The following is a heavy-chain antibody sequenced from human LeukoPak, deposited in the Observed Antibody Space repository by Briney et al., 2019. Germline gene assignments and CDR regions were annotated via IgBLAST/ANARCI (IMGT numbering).Heavy chain of an antibody. D-gene: IGHD3-3*01. CDR1: GFIFTNYF. CDR3: ATDRGWRTSGYYLYYFEY. V-gene: IGHV3-7*01. J-gene: IGHJ4*02. Sequence: GGSLRLSCATSGFIFTNYFMSWVRQAPGKGLEWVASIKHDGSEKYYVDSVRGRFTISRDNTMNSLYLQMSSLRAEDTAVYYCATDRGWRTSGYYLYYFEYWGQGTLVTYSS. CDR2: IKHDGSEK.